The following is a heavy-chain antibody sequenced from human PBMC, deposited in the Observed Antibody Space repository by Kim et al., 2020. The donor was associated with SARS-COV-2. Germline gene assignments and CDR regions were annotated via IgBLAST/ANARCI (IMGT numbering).Heavy chain of an antibody. D-gene: IGHD1-26*01. CDR1: GGSFSGYY. CDR3: ARSRGSSMMVYYRWDTRAENAFDI. CDR2: INHSGST. J-gene: IGHJ3*02. V-gene: IGHV4-34*01. Sequence: SETLSLTCAVYGGSFSGYYWSWIRQPPGKGLEWIGEINHSGSTNYNPSLKSRVTISVDTSKNQFSLKLSSVTAADTAVYYCARSRGSSMMVYYRWDTRAENAFDIWGQGTMVTVSS.